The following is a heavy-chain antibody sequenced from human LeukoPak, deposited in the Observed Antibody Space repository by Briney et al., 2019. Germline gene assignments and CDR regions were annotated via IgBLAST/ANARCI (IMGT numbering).Heavy chain of an antibody. CDR3: ARRGRREAAVTTGKAFDF. J-gene: IGHJ3*01. CDR2: MLYSGST. Sequence: PSETLCLTCTVSGGSIIDSSHYWDWIRQPPGKGLEWIGSMLYSGSTYYNPSLKSRVTLCMDTSKSQFSLRLNSVTAADTALYYCARRGRREAAVTTGKAFDFWGQGTLVTVSS. D-gene: IGHD4-11*01. CDR1: GGSIIDSSHY. V-gene: IGHV4-39*01.